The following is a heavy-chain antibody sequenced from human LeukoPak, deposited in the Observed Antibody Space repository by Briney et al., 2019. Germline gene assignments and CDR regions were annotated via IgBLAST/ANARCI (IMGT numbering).Heavy chain of an antibody. D-gene: IGHD3/OR15-3a*01. CDR2: IYSGGST. CDR1: GFTVSSNY. J-gene: IGHJ4*02. V-gene: IGHV3-53*01. Sequence: GGSLRLSCAASGFTVSSNYMSWVRQAPGKGLEWVSVIYSGGSTYYADSVKGRFTISRDNSKNTLYLQMNSLRAEDTAVYYCARAWYRFGQFDDWGQGTLVTVSS. CDR3: ARAWYRFGQFDD.